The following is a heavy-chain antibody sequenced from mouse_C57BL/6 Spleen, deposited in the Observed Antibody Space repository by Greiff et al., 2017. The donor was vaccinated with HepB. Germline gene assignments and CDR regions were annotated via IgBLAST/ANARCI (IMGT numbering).Heavy chain of an antibody. CDR3: ARSPPYYDGSSYYFDY. D-gene: IGHD1-1*01. V-gene: IGHV1-52*01. J-gene: IGHJ2*01. CDR1: GYTFTSYW. Sequence: QVQLKQPGAELVRPGSSVKLSCKASGYTFTSYWMHWVKQRPIQGLEWIGNIDPSDSETHYNQKFKDKATLTVDKSSSTAYMQLSSLTSEDSAVYYCARSPPYYDGSSYYFDYWGQGTTLTVSS. CDR2: IDPSDSET.